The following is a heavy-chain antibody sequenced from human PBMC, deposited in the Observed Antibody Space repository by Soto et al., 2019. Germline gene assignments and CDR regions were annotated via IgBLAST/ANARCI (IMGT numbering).Heavy chain of an antibody. CDR1: GYTFTGYY. CDR3: ARSRYCSGGSCSYSKNWFDP. CDR2: INPNSGGT. D-gene: IGHD2-15*01. Sequence: GASVKVSCKASGYTFTGYYMHWVRQAPGQGLEWMGWINPNSGGTNYAQKFQGRVAMTRDTSISTAYMELSRLRSDDTAVYYCARSRYCSGGSCSYSKNWFDPWGQGTLVTVSS. J-gene: IGHJ5*02. V-gene: IGHV1-2*02.